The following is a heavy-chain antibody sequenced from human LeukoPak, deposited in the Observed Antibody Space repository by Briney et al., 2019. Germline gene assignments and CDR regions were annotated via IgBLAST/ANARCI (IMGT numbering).Heavy chain of an antibody. J-gene: IGHJ4*02. V-gene: IGHV3-21*01. Sequence: GGSLRLSCAASGFTFSSYSMSWVRQAPGEGLEWVSSISSSSSYIYYADSVKGRFTISRDNAKNSLYLQMNSPRAEDTAVYYCARPYCGGDCYSGMDYWGQGTLVTVSS. CDR1: GFTFSSYS. D-gene: IGHD2-21*02. CDR2: ISSSSSYI. CDR3: ARPYCGGDCYSGMDY.